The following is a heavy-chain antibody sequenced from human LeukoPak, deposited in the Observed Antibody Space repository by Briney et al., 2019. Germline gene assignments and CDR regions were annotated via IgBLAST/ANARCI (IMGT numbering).Heavy chain of an antibody. CDR1: GSTFSSYA. J-gene: IGHJ4*02. V-gene: IGHV3-23*01. CDR3: AKTRPLDSSSWSHGDY. CDR2: ISGSGDST. D-gene: IGHD6-13*01. Sequence: GGSLRPSCAASGSTFSSYAMSWVRQAPGKGLEWVSAISGSGDSTYYGDSVKGRFTISRDNSKNTLYLQMNSLRAEDTAVYYCAKTRPLDSSSWSHGDYWGQGTLVTVSS.